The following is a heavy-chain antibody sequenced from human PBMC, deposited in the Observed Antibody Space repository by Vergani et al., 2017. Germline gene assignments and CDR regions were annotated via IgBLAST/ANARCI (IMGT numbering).Heavy chain of an antibody. CDR3: ARLYGRDSSGSKYFDY. J-gene: IGHJ4*02. Sequence: EVQLVQSGAEVKKPGASLKISCQISGYSFTNYWIGWVRQMPGTGLEWMGIIHPADSDTRYSPSFQGQVTISVDKSISTAYLRRSSLRAADSAMYYCARLYGRDSSGSKYFDYWGQGTLVTVSS. CDR1: GYSFTNYW. V-gene: IGHV5-51*01. CDR2: IHPADSDT. D-gene: IGHD3-22*01.